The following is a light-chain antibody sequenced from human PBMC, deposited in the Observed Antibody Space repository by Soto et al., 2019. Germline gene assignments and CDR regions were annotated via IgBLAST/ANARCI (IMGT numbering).Light chain of an antibody. Sequence: IHITQSPSTLSASVGDRVTITCRASHSISSWLAWYQQKPGKAPKLLIYDASSLESGVPSRFSGSGSGTDFTLTISRLEPEDFAVFYCQHYGSSPLITFGRGTRLEI. V-gene: IGKV1-5*01. CDR3: QHYGSSPLIT. CDR2: DAS. CDR1: HSISSW. J-gene: IGKJ5*01.